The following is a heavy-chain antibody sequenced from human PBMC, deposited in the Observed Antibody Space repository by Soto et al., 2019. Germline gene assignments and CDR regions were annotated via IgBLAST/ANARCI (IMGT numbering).Heavy chain of an antibody. CDR1: GFTFSSYA. CDR2: ISGSGGST. V-gene: IGHV3-23*01. D-gene: IGHD3-10*01. Sequence: GGSLRLSCAASGFTFSSYAMSWVRQAPGEGLEWVSAISGSGGSTYYADSVKGRFTISRDNSKNTLYLQMNSLRAEDTAVYYCAKGCRAMVRGVLGDYYYGMDVWGQGTTVTVSS. J-gene: IGHJ6*02. CDR3: AKGCRAMVRGVLGDYYYGMDV.